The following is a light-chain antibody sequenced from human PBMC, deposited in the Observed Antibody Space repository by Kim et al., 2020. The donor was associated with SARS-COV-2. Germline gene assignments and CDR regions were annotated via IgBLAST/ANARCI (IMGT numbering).Light chain of an antibody. J-gene: IGKJ4*01. CDR3: QQHSHWPLT. CDR1: QSVSSGY. CDR2: GAS. V-gene: IGKV3-20*01. Sequence: EIVMTQSPGTQSLSPGERATLSCRASQSVSSGYLAWYQQKPGQAPRLLIYGASRRASGIPDRFSGSGSGTDFTLTISSLQSEDFAVYYCQQHSHWPLTFGGGTKLEI.